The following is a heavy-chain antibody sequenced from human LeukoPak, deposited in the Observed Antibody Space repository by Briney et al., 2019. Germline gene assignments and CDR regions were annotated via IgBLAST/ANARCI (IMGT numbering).Heavy chain of an antibody. Sequence: GGSLRLSCAASGFTFSSYEMNWVRQAPGKGLQWVSYISSSGSTIYYADSVKGRFTISRDNAKNSLYLQMNSLRAEDTAVYYCARDFDVRYYYGMDVWGQGTTVTVSS. CDR3: ARDFDVRYYYGMDV. D-gene: IGHD3-9*01. J-gene: IGHJ6*02. CDR2: ISSSGSTI. V-gene: IGHV3-48*03. CDR1: GFTFSSYE.